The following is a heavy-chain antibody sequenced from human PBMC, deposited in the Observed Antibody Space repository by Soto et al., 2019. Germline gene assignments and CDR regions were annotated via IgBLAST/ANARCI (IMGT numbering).Heavy chain of an antibody. D-gene: IGHD6-13*01. CDR2: ISYDGSNK. CDR1: GFTFSSYG. J-gene: IGHJ6*02. Sequence: GGSLSLSCAASGFTFSSYGMHWVRQAPGKGLEWVAVISYDGSNKYYADSVKGRFTISRDNSKNTLYLQMNSLRAEDTAVYYCAKALYLAAGAYYYYGMDVWGQGTTVTVSS. V-gene: IGHV3-30*18. CDR3: AKALYLAAGAYYYYGMDV.